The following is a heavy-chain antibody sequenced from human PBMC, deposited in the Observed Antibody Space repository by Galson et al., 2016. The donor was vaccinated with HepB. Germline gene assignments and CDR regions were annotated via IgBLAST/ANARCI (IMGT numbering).Heavy chain of an antibody. D-gene: IGHD3-10*01. CDR3: AKRGSRAGDTWITMIRGDQIYYFDY. J-gene: IGHJ4*02. V-gene: IGHV3-23*01. CDR2: ISGSGGST. CDR1: GFTFSSSG. Sequence: SLRLSCAASGFTFSSSGMSWVRQAPGKGLEWVSSISGSGGSTYYADAVKGRFTLSRDNSKNTLYLQMNSLRAEDTAVYYCAKRGSRAGDTWITMIRGDQIYYFDYWGQGTLVTVSS.